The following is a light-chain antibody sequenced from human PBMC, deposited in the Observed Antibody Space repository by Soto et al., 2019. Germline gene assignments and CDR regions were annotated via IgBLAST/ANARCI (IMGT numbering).Light chain of an antibody. CDR2: DAS. J-gene: IGKJ2*01. CDR3: QQRSAWPYT. Sequence: EVVLTQSPATLSLSPGERATLTCRASQSVRSYLAWYQQKPGQAPRLLIYDASNRATGIPARFSGGGSGTDFTVTIDSLEPADFAVYYCQQRSAWPYTFGQGTKLEIK. V-gene: IGKV3-11*01. CDR1: QSVRSY.